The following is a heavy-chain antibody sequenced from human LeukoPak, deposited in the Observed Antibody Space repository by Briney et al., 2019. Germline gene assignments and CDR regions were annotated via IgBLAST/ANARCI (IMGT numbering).Heavy chain of an antibody. D-gene: IGHD2-8*01. CDR3: ASRLTNYYFDY. Sequence: SETLSLTCTVSGGSISSSSYYWGWIRQPPGKGLEWIGSIYYSGSTYYNPSLKSRVTISVDTSKNQFSLKLSSVTAADTAVYYCASRLTNYYFDYWGQGTLVTVSS. J-gene: IGHJ4*02. CDR1: GGSISSSSYY. CDR2: IYYSGST. V-gene: IGHV4-39*01.